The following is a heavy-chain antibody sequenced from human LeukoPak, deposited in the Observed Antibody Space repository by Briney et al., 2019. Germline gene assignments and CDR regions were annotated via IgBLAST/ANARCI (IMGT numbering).Heavy chain of an antibody. Sequence: SETLSLTCTVSGYSISSDYDWGWIRQPPGKGLEWIGTIYHSGSTNYNPSLKSRVTISVDTSKSQFSLKLSSVTAADTAVYYCASLVADDSRLDAFDIWGQGTMVTVSS. V-gene: IGHV4-38-2*02. CDR3: ASLVADDSRLDAFDI. CDR1: GYSISSDYD. D-gene: IGHD3-22*01. J-gene: IGHJ3*02. CDR2: IYHSGST.